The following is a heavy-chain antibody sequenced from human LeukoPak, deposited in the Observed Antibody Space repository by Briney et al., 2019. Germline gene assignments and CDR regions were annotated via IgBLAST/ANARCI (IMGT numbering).Heavy chain of an antibody. V-gene: IGHV1-46*01. D-gene: IGHD3-10*01. Sequence: RASVKVSCKASGGTFSSYAISWVRQAPGQGPEWMGVSNPSGGSTTNAQKFQGRVTMTRDTSTSTVYMELSSLRSEDTAIYYCARARGSGSYYGHDYYYYHYMDVWGKGTTVTVSS. CDR2: SNPSGGST. J-gene: IGHJ6*03. CDR3: ARARGSGSYYGHDYYYYHYMDV. CDR1: GGTFSSYA.